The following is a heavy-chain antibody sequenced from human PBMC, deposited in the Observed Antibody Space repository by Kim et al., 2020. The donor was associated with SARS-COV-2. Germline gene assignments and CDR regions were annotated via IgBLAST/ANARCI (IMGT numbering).Heavy chain of an antibody. Sequence: GGSLRLSCAASGFTFSSYAMSWVRQAPGKGLEWVSAISGSGGSTYYADSVKGRFTISRDNSKNTLYLQMNSLRAEDTAVYYCAKDSSVWVVAQGTVPFGYWGQGTLVTVSS. V-gene: IGHV3-23*01. D-gene: IGHD3-22*01. CDR1: GFTFSSYA. CDR2: ISGSGGST. J-gene: IGHJ4*02. CDR3: AKDSSVWVVAQGTVPFGY.